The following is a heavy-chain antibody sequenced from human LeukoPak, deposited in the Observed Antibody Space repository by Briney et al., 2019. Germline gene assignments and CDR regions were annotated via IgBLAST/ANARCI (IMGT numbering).Heavy chain of an antibody. CDR1: GGSISIFY. J-gene: IGHJ4*02. CDR3: ARIDAVAATPTSFDY. CDR2: IYYSGTT. D-gene: IGHD6-19*01. V-gene: IGHV4-59*01. Sequence: KTSETLSLTCTVSGGSISIFYWSWIRQPPGKGLEWIGDIYYSGTTNYNPSLKSRLTISLDTSKNQFSLRLTSVTAADTAVYYYARIDAVAATPTSFDYWGQGTLVTVSS.